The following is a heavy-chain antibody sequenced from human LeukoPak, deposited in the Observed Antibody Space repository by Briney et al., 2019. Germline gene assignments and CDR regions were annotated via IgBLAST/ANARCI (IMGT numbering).Heavy chain of an antibody. J-gene: IGHJ4*02. CDR1: RGSISSDY. CDR2: ISLTGRT. Sequence: SETLSLTCTVSRGSISSDYWSWVRQPPGQGLEWIGEISLTGRTNYNPSLIGRVIMSLDESRNQLSLTLTSVTAADTAMYYCTRESGPYCPFGYWGQGTLVVVPS. V-gene: IGHV4-59*12. D-gene: IGHD1-26*01. CDR3: TRESGPYCPFGY.